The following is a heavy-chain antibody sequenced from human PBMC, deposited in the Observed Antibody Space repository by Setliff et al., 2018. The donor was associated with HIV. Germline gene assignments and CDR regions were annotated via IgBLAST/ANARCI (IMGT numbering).Heavy chain of an antibody. CDR2: FDPEDGET. V-gene: IGHV1-24*01. CDR3: ATTSRSASHDY. CDR1: GDTLTELS. Sequence: ASVKVSCKVSGDTLTELSIHWVRQAPGKGLEWMGGFDPEDGETVYAQKFEGRVTITTDESTSTAYVELSSLRSEDTAVYYCATTSRSASHDYWGQGTLVTVSS. J-gene: IGHJ4*02.